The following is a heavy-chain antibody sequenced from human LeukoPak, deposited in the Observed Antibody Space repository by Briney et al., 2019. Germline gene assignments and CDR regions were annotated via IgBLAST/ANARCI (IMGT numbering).Heavy chain of an antibody. J-gene: IGHJ4*02. CDR3: ASGDRSTSPYYLDY. V-gene: IGHV1-18*01. CDR2: ISAYNGNT. Sequence: VSVKVSCKASGYTFTSYGISWVRQAPGQGLEWMGWISAYNGNTNYAQKLQGRVTMTTDTSTSTAYMELRSLRSDDTAVYYCASGDRSTSPYYLDYWGQGTLVTVSS. D-gene: IGHD2-2*01. CDR1: GYTFTSYG.